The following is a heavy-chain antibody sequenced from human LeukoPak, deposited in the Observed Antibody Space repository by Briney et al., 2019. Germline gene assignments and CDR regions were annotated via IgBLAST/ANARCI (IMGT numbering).Heavy chain of an antibody. CDR1: GYTFTGYY. CDR2: INPNSGGT. CDR3: ASLYYYDSSGYQGFDY. V-gene: IGHV1-2*02. D-gene: IGHD3-22*01. J-gene: IGHJ4*02. Sequence: SVKVSCKASGYTFTGYYMHWVRQAPGQGLEWMGWINPNSGGTNYAQKFQGRVTMTRDTSISTAYMELSRLRSDDTAVYYCASLYYYDSSGYQGFDYWGQGTLVTVSS.